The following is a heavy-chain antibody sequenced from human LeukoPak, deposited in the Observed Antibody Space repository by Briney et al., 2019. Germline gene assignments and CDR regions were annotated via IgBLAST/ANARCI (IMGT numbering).Heavy chain of an antibody. J-gene: IGHJ3*02. Sequence: GGSLRLSCAASGFTFSSYAMHWVRQAPGKGLEWVAVISYDGSNKYYADSVKGRFTISRDNSKNTLYLQMNSLRAEDTAMYYCARGRPPSLRFLEWLLWRVAFDIWGQGTMVAVSS. CDR2: ISYDGSNK. CDR3: ARGRPPSLRFLEWLLWRVAFDI. D-gene: IGHD3-3*01. V-gene: IGHV3-30*04. CDR1: GFTFSSYA.